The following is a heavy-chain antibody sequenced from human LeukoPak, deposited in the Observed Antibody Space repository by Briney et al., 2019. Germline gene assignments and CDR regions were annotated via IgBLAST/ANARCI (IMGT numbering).Heavy chain of an antibody. CDR1: GSTVSSNY. V-gene: IGHV3-53*04. CDR3: ARVHEGYGATGYFDY. J-gene: IGHJ4*02. Sequence: GGSLRLSCAASGSTVSSNYMSWVRQAPGKGLEWVSVIYSGGSTYYADSVKGRFTISRHNSKNTLYLQMNSLRAEDTAVYYCARVHEGYGATGYFDYWGQGTLVTVSS. CDR2: IYSGGST. D-gene: IGHD4-17*01.